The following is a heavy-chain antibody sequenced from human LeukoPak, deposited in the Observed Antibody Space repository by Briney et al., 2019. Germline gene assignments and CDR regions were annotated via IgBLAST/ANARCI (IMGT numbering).Heavy chain of an antibody. J-gene: IGHJ4*02. Sequence: GESLKISCKASGYSFTSYWIGWVRQMPGKGLEWMGIIYPGDSDSRYSPSFQGQVTISADKSISTAYLQWSSLKASDSAMYYCARQAYYYGSESYYTPIDYWGQGTLVTVSS. CDR2: IYPGDSDS. V-gene: IGHV5-51*01. CDR1: GYSFTSYW. CDR3: ARQAYYYGSESYYTPIDY. D-gene: IGHD3-10*01.